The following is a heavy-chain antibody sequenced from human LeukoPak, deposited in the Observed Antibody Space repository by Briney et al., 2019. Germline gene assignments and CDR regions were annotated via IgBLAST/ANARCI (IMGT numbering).Heavy chain of an antibody. Sequence: PSETLPLTCAVYGGSFSGYYWSWIRQPPGKGLEWIGEINHSGSTNYNPSLKSRVTISVDTSKNQFSLKLSSVTAADTAVYYCARGGRGVIDYWGQGTLVTVSS. J-gene: IGHJ4*02. D-gene: IGHD1-26*01. CDR3: ARGGRGVIDY. CDR1: GGSFSGYY. CDR2: INHSGST. V-gene: IGHV4-34*01.